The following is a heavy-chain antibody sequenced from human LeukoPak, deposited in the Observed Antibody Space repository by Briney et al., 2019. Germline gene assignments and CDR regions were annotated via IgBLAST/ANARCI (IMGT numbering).Heavy chain of an antibody. CDR3: ARDLYRHFDY. Sequence: GGSLRLSCAASGFTFSSYAMHWVRQAPGKGLEWVAVISYDGSNKYYADSVKGRFTISRDNSKNTLYLQMNSLRAEDTAVYHCARDLYRHFDYWGQGTLVTVSS. D-gene: IGHD1-26*01. V-gene: IGHV3-30*04. J-gene: IGHJ4*02. CDR2: ISYDGSNK. CDR1: GFTFSSYA.